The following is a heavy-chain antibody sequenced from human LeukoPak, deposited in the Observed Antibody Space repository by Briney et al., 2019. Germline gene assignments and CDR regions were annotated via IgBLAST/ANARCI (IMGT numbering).Heavy chain of an antibody. V-gene: IGHV3-30*02. CDR2: IRYDGSNK. CDR1: GFTFSSYG. Sequence: PGRSLRLSCAASGFTFSSYGMHWVRQAPGKGLEWVAVIRYDGSNKYYADSVKGRFTISRDNSKNTLYLQMNSLRAEDTAVYYCAKDRVVGAPRNPFDYWGQGTLVTVSS. D-gene: IGHD1-26*01. CDR3: AKDRVVGAPRNPFDY. J-gene: IGHJ4*02.